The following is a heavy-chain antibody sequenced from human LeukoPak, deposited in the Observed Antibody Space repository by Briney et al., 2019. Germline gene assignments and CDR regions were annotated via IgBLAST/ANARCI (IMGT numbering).Heavy chain of an antibody. J-gene: IGHJ4*02. D-gene: IGHD2-15*01. V-gene: IGHV4-4*07. Sequence: SQTLSLTRTVSGGYISSYYWSWIRQPAGKGLEWIGRIYTSGSINYSPSLKSRVTISLDTSKNQFSLKLSSVTAADTAVYYCARFCSGGSCPPSWGQGTLVTVSS. CDR2: IYTSGSI. CDR1: GGYISSYY. CDR3: ARFCSGGSCPPS.